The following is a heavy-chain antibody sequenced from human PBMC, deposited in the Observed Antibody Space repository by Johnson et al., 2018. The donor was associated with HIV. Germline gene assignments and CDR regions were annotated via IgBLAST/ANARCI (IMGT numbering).Heavy chain of an antibody. J-gene: IGHJ3*02. CDR3: AKLTGGNSCFVDAFDI. D-gene: IGHD4-23*01. CDR1: GFTFSSYW. CDR2: IKQDGSEK. V-gene: IGHV3-7*02. Sequence: EQLVESGGGLVQPGGSLRLSCAASGFTFSSYWMSWVRQAPGKGLEWVANIKQDGSEKYYVDSVKGRFTISRDNAKNTLYLQMNSLRAEDTAVYYCAKLTGGNSCFVDAFDIWCQGTMVTVSS.